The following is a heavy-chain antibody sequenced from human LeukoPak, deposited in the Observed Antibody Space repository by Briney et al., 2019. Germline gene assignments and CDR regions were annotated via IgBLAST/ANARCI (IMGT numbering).Heavy chain of an antibody. V-gene: IGHV1-46*01. D-gene: IGHD2-15*01. J-gene: IGHJ5*02. CDR3: AGCSGGTCSPGWFDP. CDR1: GYTFSSYY. CDR2: INPSGGST. Sequence: ASVKVSFKASGYTFSSYYMHWVRQAPGQGLEWMGIINPSGGSTGYSQKFQGRVTMTRDTSTSTVYMELSSLTSEDTAVYYCAGCSGGTCSPGWFDPWGQGTLVTVSS.